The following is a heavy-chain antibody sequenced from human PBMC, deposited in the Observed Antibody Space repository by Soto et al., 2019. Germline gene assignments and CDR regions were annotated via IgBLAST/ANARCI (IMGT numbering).Heavy chain of an antibody. CDR1: GFTFSSYS. J-gene: IGHJ3*02. CDR2: ISSSSSTI. Sequence: VQLVESGGGLVQPGGSLRLSCAASGFTFSSYSMNWVRQAPGKGLEWVSYISSSSSTIYYADSVKGRFTISRDNAKNSLYLQMNSLRDEDTAVYYCARVGMYYYDSSGYSHDAFDIWGQGTMVTVSS. V-gene: IGHV3-48*02. D-gene: IGHD3-22*01. CDR3: ARVGMYYYDSSGYSHDAFDI.